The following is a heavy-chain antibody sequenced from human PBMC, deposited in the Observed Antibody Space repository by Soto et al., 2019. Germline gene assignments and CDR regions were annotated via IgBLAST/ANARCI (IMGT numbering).Heavy chain of an antibody. D-gene: IGHD2-2*01. CDR1: GGSISSSNW. V-gene: IGHV4-4*02. CDR2: IYHSGST. CDR3: ARAGYCSSTSCYLTPGNWFDP. Sequence: QVQLQESGPGLVKPSGTLSLTCAVSGGSISSSNWWSWVRQPTGKGLEWIGEIYHSGSTNYNPSLKCRVTISVDKSKNQFSLKLSSVTAADTAVYYCARAGYCSSTSCYLTPGNWFDPWGQGTLVTVSS. J-gene: IGHJ5*02.